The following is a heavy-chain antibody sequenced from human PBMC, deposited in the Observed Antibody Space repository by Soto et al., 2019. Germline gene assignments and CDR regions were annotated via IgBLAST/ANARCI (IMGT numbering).Heavy chain of an antibody. V-gene: IGHV4-30-4*01. CDR3: ARSYGDYDEILDNWCDP. CDR2: IYYSGST. D-gene: IGHD4-17*01. J-gene: IGHJ5*02. CDR1: GGSISSGDYY. Sequence: SETLSLTCTVSGGSISSGDYYWSWIRQPPGKGLEWIGYIYYSGSTYYNPSLKSRVTISVDTSKNQFSLKLSSVTAADPAVYYCARSYGDYDEILDNWCDPRGQGTLVTVAP.